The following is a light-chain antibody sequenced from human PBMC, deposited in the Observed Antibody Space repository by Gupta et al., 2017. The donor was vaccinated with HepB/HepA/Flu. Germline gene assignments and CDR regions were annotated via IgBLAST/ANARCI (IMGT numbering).Light chain of an antibody. J-gene: IGLJ2*01. CDR1: SSDVGTYNL. V-gene: IGLV2-23*02. CDR3: CSYEGSNTLV. Sequence: QSALTPPASVSGSPGQSITISCTGTSSDVGTYNLVSWYQQHPGKAPKLMIYDVIKRPSGVSNRFSGSKSGNTASLTISGLQAEDEADYYCCSYEGSNTLVFGGGTKLTVL. CDR2: DVI.